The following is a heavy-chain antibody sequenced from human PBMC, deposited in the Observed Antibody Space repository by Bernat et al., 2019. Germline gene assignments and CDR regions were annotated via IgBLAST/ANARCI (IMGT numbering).Heavy chain of an antibody. CDR1: GFTFSGSA. CDR3: LGETTVGDF. D-gene: IGHD4-17*01. Sequence: EVQLVESGGGLVQPGGSLKLSCAASGFTFSGSAMHWVRQASGKGLEWVGRIRSKPNNYAKEYVASVKGRFTISRDDSKKPAYLQMNSLTTEDTAVYYCLGETTVGDFWGQGTLVTVSS. J-gene: IGHJ4*02. CDR2: IRSKPNNYAK. V-gene: IGHV3-73*02.